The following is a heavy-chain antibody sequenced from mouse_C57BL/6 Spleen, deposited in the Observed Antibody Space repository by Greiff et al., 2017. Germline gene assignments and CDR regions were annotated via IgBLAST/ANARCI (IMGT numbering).Heavy chain of an antibody. Sequence: QVQLQQPGAELVRPGSSVKLSCKASGYTFTSYWMHWVKQRPIQGLEWIGNIDPSDSETHYNQKFKDKATLTVDKSSSTAYMQLSSLTSEDSAVYDCARWGYYDSHYYAMDYWGQGTSVTVSS. CDR3: ARWGYYDSHYYAMDY. D-gene: IGHD2-4*01. CDR2: IDPSDSET. CDR1: GYTFTSYW. J-gene: IGHJ4*01. V-gene: IGHV1-52*01.